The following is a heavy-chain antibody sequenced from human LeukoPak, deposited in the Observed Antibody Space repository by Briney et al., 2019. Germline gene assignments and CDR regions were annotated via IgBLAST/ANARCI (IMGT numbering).Heavy chain of an antibody. CDR2: IYYSGST. J-gene: IGHJ5*02. Sequence: SETLSLNCTVSGGSISSGDYYWSWIRQPPGKGLEWIGYIYYSGSTYYNPSLKRRVTISVDTSKTQFSLKLSSVTAADTAVYYCARVGCSGGSCYGVTNWFDPWGQGTLVTVSS. CDR1: GGSISSGDYY. D-gene: IGHD2-15*01. V-gene: IGHV4-30-4*01. CDR3: ARVGCSGGSCYGVTNWFDP.